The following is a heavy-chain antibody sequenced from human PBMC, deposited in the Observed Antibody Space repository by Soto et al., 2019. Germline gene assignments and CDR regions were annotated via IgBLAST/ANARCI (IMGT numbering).Heavy chain of an antibody. Sequence: QVQLQESGPGLVKPSQTLSLTCNVSGGSVSSGGYYWSWVRQNAEKGLEWIGYHYNDGSTFYNPALQSRAVISVDRTKNHLFLDLRSVTAADTAVYYCARALYAGKLLDDWGQGTLVTVSS. D-gene: IGHD6-13*01. CDR1: GGSVSSGGYY. CDR3: ARALYAGKLLDD. J-gene: IGHJ4*01. CDR2: HYNDGST. V-gene: IGHV4-31*03.